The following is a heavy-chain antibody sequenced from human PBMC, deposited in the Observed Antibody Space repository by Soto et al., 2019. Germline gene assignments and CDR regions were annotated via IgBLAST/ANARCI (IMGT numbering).Heavy chain of an antibody. J-gene: IGHJ3*02. Sequence: GGSLRLSCAASGFTFSSYSMNWVRQAPGKGLEWVSYISSSSSTIYYADSVKGRFTISRDNAKNSLYLQMNSLRDEDTAVYYCSRANPLPRVEVQAFDIWGQGTMVTVSS. CDR3: SRANPLPRVEVQAFDI. V-gene: IGHV3-48*02. D-gene: IGHD7-27*01. CDR2: ISSSSSTI. CDR1: GFTFSSYS.